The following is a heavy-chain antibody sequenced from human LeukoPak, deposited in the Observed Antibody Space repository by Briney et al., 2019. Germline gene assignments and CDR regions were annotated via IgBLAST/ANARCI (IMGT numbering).Heavy chain of an antibody. CDR3: AKTSSIDFWSGYDDY. J-gene: IGHJ4*02. V-gene: IGHV3-23*01. D-gene: IGHD3-3*01. Sequence: SGGSLRLSCAASGFTFSSYAMSWVRQAPGKGLEWVSAISGSGGSTYYADSVKGRFTISRDNSKNTLYLQMNSLRAEDTAVYYCAKTSSIDFWSGYDDYWGQGTLVTVSS. CDR2: ISGSGGST. CDR1: GFTFSSYA.